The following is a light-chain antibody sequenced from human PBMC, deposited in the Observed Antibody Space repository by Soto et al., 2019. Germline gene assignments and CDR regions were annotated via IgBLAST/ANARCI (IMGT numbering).Light chain of an antibody. V-gene: IGKV3-20*01. CDR1: QSVSNNY. CDR3: QQYGSSPRIT. CDR2: GPS. Sequence: EIVLTQSPGTLSLSPGERATLSCRASQSVSNNYLAWYQQKPGQAPRLLIYGPSSRATGIPDRFSGSGSGTDFTLTISRLEPEDFAVYYCQQYGSSPRITFGQGTRLEIK. J-gene: IGKJ5*01.